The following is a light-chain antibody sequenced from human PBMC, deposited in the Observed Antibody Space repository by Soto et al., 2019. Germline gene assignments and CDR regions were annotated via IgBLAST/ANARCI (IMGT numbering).Light chain of an antibody. Sequence: EIVLTQSPGTLSLSPGGRATLSCRATQSIGSSYLAWYQQKPGQAPRLLISGASSRATGIPDRFSGSGSGTNFTLAISRLETEDFAVYYCQQYGSSPPTFGQGTKVEI. CDR1: QSIGSSY. V-gene: IGKV3-20*01. CDR2: GAS. CDR3: QQYGSSPPT. J-gene: IGKJ1*01.